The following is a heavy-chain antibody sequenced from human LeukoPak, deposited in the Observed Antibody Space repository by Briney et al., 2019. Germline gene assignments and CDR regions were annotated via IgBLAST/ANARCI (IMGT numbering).Heavy chain of an antibody. CDR2: IHSDGTTT. CDR3: ARDVYYSLDP. Sequence: RGSLRLSCEASGFTFKIYWMNWVRLAPGKGLVSVSRIHSDGTTTSYADSVKGRFTISRDNAKNTVYLQMNNLRAEDTAVYFCARDVYYSLDPWGQGTQVTVSS. CDR1: GFTFKIYW. V-gene: IGHV3-74*01. D-gene: IGHD3-22*01. J-gene: IGHJ5*02.